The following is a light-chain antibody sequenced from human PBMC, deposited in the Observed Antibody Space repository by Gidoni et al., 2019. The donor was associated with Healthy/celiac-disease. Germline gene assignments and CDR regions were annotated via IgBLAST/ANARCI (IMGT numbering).Light chain of an antibody. V-gene: IGLV3-1*01. CDR3: QTWDSTTAVV. CDR2: QDN. J-gene: IGLJ2*01. Sequence: SYELTQPPSVSVSPGQTASITCSGDKLGDKFAFWYQQKPGQSPVLVIYQDNKRPSGLPERFSGSNSGNTATLTISGTQAMDEADYYCQTWDSTTAVVFGGGTKLTVL. CDR1: KLGDKF.